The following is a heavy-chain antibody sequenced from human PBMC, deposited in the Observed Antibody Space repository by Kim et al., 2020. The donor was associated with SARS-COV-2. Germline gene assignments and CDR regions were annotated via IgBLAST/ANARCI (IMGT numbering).Heavy chain of an antibody. Sequence: SETLSLTCTVSGGSISSSSYYWGWIRQPPGKGLEWIGSIYYSGSTYYNPSLKSRVTISVDTSKNQFSLKLSSVTAADTAVYYCARLGGSSWYFDYWGQGTLVTVSS. J-gene: IGHJ4*02. CDR2: IYYSGST. D-gene: IGHD6-13*01. CDR1: GGSISSSSYY. CDR3: ARLGGSSWYFDY. V-gene: IGHV4-39*01.